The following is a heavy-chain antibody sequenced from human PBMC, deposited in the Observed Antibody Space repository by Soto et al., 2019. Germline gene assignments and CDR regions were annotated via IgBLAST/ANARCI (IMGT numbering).Heavy chain of an antibody. CDR3: ARDDYYDSSVFWAY. J-gene: IGHJ4*02. CDR1: GGTFSSYA. V-gene: IGHV1-69*13. D-gene: IGHD3-22*01. Sequence: SVKVSCKASGGTFSSYAISWVRQAPGQGLEWMGGIIPIFGTANYAQKFQGRVTITADESTSTAYMELSSLRSEDTAVYYVARDDYYDSSVFWAYWGQGTLVTVSS. CDR2: IIPIFGTA.